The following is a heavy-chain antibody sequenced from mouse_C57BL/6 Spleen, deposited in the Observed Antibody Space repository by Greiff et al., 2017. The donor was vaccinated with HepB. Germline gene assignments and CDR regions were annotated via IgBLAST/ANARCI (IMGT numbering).Heavy chain of an antibody. V-gene: IGHV1-55*01. D-gene: IGHD2-4*01. Sequence: QVQLQQPGAELVKPGASVKMSCKASGYTFTSYWITWVKQRPGQGLEWIGDIYPGSGSTNYNEKFKSKATLTVDTSSSTAYMQLSSLTSEDSAVYYCARRRYHDYDGNYYFDYWGQGTTLTVSS. CDR1: GYTFTSYW. CDR2: IYPGSGST. J-gene: IGHJ2*01. CDR3: ARRRYHDYDGNYYFDY.